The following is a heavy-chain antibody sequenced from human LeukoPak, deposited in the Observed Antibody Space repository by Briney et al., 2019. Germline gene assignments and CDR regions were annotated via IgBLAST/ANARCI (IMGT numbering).Heavy chain of an antibody. CDR2: IYYSGTT. Sequence: SQTLSLTCPVSGGSITSSSSYWGWIRQPPGKGLEWIGTIYYSGTTYYNPSLKSRVTISIDAAKNQFSLMLTSVTAADTAVYYCARLVPPGGGDCTGSNCHTVYYFDYWGQGTLVTVSS. V-gene: IGHV4-39*01. CDR1: GGSITSSSSY. J-gene: IGHJ4*02. D-gene: IGHD2-15*01. CDR3: ARLVPPGGGDCTGSNCHTVYYFDY.